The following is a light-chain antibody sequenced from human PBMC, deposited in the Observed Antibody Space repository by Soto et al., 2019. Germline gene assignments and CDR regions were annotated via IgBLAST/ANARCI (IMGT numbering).Light chain of an antibody. CDR2: GAS. V-gene: IGKV3-20*01. Sequence: EIVLTQSPDTLSLSPGERATLSCRASQSVSSSYLAWYQQKPGQAPRLLIYGASSRATGIPDRFSGSGSGTDFILTISRLEPEDLAVYFCQQYDTSPPSTFGQGTRLEIK. CDR3: QQYDTSPPST. J-gene: IGKJ5*01. CDR1: QSVSSSY.